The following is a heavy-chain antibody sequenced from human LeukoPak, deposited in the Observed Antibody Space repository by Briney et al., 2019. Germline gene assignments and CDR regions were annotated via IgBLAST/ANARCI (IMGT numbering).Heavy chain of an antibody. CDR2: LYTGGNT. CDR1: GFSVNSNY. CDR3: ARGFYFVGRQPAYAFDF. Sequence: GGSLRLSCAASGFSVNSNYMTWVRQAPGKGLEWVSALYTGGNTYYAESVQGRFSISRDNSRNTLYLQMNSLRAEDTAVYYCARGFYFVGRQPAYAFDFWGLGTLVTVSS. V-gene: IGHV3-53*01. J-gene: IGHJ4*02. D-gene: IGHD3-10*02.